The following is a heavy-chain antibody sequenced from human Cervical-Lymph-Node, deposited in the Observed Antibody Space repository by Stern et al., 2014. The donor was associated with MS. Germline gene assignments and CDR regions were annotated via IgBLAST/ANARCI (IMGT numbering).Heavy chain of an antibody. CDR3: TTNRPEWEQPDY. J-gene: IGHJ4*02. D-gene: IGHD1-26*01. CDR2: IKRNTDGGAT. V-gene: IGHV3-15*01. CDR1: GFVFTNAW. Sequence: EVQLVESGGGLVKPGGSLRLSCTASGFVFTNAWMSWVRQAPGQGLEWVGRIKRNTDGGATDYVAPVKGRFTISRDDSKNTLYLQMNSLKTEDTAVYYCTTNRPEWEQPDYWGQGTLVTVSS.